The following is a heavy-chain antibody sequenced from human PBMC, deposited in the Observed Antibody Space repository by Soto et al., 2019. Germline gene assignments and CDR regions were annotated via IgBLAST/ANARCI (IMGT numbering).Heavy chain of an antibody. D-gene: IGHD1-26*01. CDR3: ARVRVGATTLDY. V-gene: IGHV1-18*01. CDR1: GYTFTRYG. Sequence: ASVKVSCKASGYTFTRYGIIWVRQAPGQGLEWMGWISAYNGNTNYAQKLQGRVTMTTDTSTSTAYMELRSLRSDDTAVYYCARVRVGATTLDYWGQGTLVTVSS. J-gene: IGHJ4*02. CDR2: ISAYNGNT.